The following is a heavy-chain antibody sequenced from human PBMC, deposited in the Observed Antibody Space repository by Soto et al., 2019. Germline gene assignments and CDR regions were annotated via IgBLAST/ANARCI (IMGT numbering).Heavy chain of an antibody. Sequence: SVKVSCKASGGTVSIYAISWVRQAPGQGLEWMGGIIPIFGTANYAQKFQGRVTITADESTSTAYMELSSLRSEDTAVYYCARMGGREDYAQWGQGPLVTVSS. D-gene: IGHD4-17*01. V-gene: IGHV1-69*13. CDR3: ARMGGREDYAQ. J-gene: IGHJ4*02. CDR1: GGTVSIYA. CDR2: IIPIFGTA.